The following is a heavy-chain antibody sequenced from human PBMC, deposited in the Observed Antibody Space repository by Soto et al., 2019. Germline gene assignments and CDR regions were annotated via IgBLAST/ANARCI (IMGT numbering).Heavy chain of an antibody. V-gene: IGHV1-8*01. Sequence: QVQLVQSGAEVKKPGASVKVSCKASGYTFTSYDINWVRQATGQGLEWMGWMNHNSGNTGYAQKFQGRVTMTRNTQRRTADLELSSLRHEDTAVHYCVRVTSSCQECGCGMDVWGQGTTVTVSS. CDR1: GYTFTSYD. D-gene: IGHD6-13*01. J-gene: IGHJ6*02. CDR3: VRVTSSCQECGCGMDV. CDR2: MNHNSGNT.